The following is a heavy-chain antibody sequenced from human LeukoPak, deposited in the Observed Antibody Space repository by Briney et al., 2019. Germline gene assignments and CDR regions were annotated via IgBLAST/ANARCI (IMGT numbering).Heavy chain of an antibody. CDR1: GFTFSSNH. Sequence: PGGSLRLSCAASGFTFSSNHMTCVRQAPGKGLEWVSVIYSGGSTYYADSVKGRFIISRDNSKNTLSLQMNSLRAEDTAVYYCVRDLTWGQGTLVTVSS. V-gene: IGHV3-53*01. J-gene: IGHJ5*02. CDR2: IYSGGST. CDR3: VRDLT.